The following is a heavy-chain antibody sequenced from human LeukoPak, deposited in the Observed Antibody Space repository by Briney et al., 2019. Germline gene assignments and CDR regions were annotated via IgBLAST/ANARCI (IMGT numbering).Heavy chain of an antibody. CDR2: ISTDGSET. D-gene: IGHD2-15*01. V-gene: IGHV3-74*01. CDR3: ATCSGGRCYSKGFDY. J-gene: IGHJ4*02. CDR1: GFSFSSYW. Sequence: GGSLRLSCPASGFSFSSYWMHCVRQAPGKGLVWVSCISTDGSETRYADSVKGRFTISRDNAKNTLYLQLNRLIAEDTAVYYCATCSGGRCYSKGFDYWGQGTLVTVSS.